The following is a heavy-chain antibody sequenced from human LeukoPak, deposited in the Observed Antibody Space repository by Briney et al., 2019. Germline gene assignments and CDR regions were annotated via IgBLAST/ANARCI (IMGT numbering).Heavy chain of an antibody. V-gene: IGHV4-59*11. CDR2: IYNSGST. J-gene: IGHJ6*02. CDR3: ARGTARVNYGLDV. CDR1: GGSISPHN. Sequence: SETLSLTCTVSGGSISPHNWSWIRQPPREGLEWIGYIYNSGSTNYNPSLKTRVTMSVDTSKNQFSLSLISVTAADTAVYYCARGTARVNYGLDVWGQGTTVTVSS. D-gene: IGHD2-8*02.